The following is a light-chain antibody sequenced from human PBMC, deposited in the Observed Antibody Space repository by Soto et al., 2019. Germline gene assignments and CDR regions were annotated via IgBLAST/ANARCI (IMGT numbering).Light chain of an antibody. CDR2: AAS. CDR3: LQVNSFPLS. J-gene: IGKJ4*01. V-gene: IGKV1-9*01. Sequence: IQLTQSPSSLSASVGDRVTINCRASQGISSYLAWYQQKPGKAPKFLIYAASTLQRGVPSRFNGSGSVTDFTLTITSLHPEDFATYYCLQVNSFPLSFGGGTKVEIK. CDR1: QGISSY.